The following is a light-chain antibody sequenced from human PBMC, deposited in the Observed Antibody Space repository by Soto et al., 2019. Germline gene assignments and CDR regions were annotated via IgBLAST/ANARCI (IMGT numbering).Light chain of an antibody. CDR2: EVS. CDR3: SSYASSSTL. J-gene: IGLJ2*01. Sequence: QSALTQPASVSGSPGQSITISCTGTSSDVGGYNYVSWYQQHPGKAPKLIIYEVSNRPSGVSIRFSGSKSGNTASLTISGLQAEDEADYYCSSYASSSTLFGGGTKLTVL. V-gene: IGLV2-14*01. CDR1: SSDVGGYNY.